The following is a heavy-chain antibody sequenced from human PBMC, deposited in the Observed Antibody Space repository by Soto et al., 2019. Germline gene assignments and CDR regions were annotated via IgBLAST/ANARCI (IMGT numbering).Heavy chain of an antibody. J-gene: IGHJ5*02. V-gene: IGHV4-4*02. D-gene: IGHD2-8*01. CDR1: GVSISRSNW. Sequence: QVQLQESGPGLVTPSGTLSLTCSVSGVSISRSNWWTWVRQAPGKGLEWIGELYPSGGTTYNPSLQNRVTISVDYSKNHLSLTLTSVTAEDTAVYYCARCLHCSNGGRFDPWGQGALVTVSS. CDR3: ARCLHCSNGGRFDP. CDR2: LYPSGGT.